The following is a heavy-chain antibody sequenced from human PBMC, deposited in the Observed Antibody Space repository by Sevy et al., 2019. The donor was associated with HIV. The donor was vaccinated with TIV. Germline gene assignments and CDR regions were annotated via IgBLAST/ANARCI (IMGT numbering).Heavy chain of an antibody. Sequence: GGSLRLSCAASGFTFDDYTMNWVRQAPGKGLEWVSLISWDGGSTYYADSVKGRFTISRDNSKNSLYLQMNSLRTEDTALYYCAKSRYSSGPLGYFQHWGQGTLVTVSS. V-gene: IGHV3-43*01. CDR3: AKSRYSSGPLGYFQH. J-gene: IGHJ1*01. CDR1: GFTFDDYT. CDR2: ISWDGGST. D-gene: IGHD6-19*01.